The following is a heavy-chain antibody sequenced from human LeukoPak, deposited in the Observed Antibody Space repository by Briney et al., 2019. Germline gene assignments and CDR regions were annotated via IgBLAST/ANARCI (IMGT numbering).Heavy chain of an antibody. V-gene: IGHV4-38-2*02. CDR1: DVSITNAYY. Sequence: SETLSLTCSVSDVSITNAYYWGWIRQPPGRGLEYLGNIYHSGATYYNPSLKSRVTISVDTSRNHFSLKLSSVTAADTAFYYCARLITSGSYYFDLWGQGTLVTVSS. CDR2: IYHSGAT. D-gene: IGHD6-19*01. J-gene: IGHJ4*02. CDR3: ARLITSGSYYFDL.